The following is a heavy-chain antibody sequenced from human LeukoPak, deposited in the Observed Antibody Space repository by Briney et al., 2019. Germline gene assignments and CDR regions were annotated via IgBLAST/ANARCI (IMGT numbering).Heavy chain of an antibody. D-gene: IGHD6-13*01. CDR1: GFTFSDYY. CDR3: ARDLGYSSSFYDWFDP. J-gene: IGHJ5*02. CDR2: ISSSGSTI. Sequence: GGSLRLSCAASGFTFSDYYMSWIRQAPGKGLEWVSYISSSGSTIYYADSVKGRFTISRDNAKNSLYLQMYSLRAEDTAVYYCARDLGYSSSFYDWFDPWGQGTLVSVSS. V-gene: IGHV3-11*01.